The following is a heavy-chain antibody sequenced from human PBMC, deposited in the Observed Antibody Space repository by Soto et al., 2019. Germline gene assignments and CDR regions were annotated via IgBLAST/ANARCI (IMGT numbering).Heavy chain of an antibody. V-gene: IGHV4-39*01. Sequence: SETLSLTCTVSGGSISSSSYYWGWIRQPPGKGLEWIGSIYYSGSTYYNPSLKSRVTISVDTSKNQFSLKLSSVTAADTAVYYCARPPPNVDAFDIWGQGTMVTVS. D-gene: IGHD7-27*01. J-gene: IGHJ3*02. CDR2: IYYSGST. CDR1: GGSISSSSYY. CDR3: ARPPPNVDAFDI.